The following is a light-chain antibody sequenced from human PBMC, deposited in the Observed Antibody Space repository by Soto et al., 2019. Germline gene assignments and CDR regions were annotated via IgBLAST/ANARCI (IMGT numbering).Light chain of an antibody. CDR1: QGISNY. V-gene: IGKV1-27*01. CDR2: VAS. Sequence: DIQMTQSPSSLSASVGDRVTITCRASQGISNYLAWYQQQPGKVPKLLIYVASTLQSGLPSRFSGSGSGTDFILTISSLQPEDVATYYCQKYNSAPWTFGQGTKVEIK. J-gene: IGKJ1*01. CDR3: QKYNSAPWT.